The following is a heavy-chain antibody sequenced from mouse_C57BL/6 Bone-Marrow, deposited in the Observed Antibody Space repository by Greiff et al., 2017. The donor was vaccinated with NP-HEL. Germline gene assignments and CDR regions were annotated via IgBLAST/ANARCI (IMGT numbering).Heavy chain of an antibody. Sequence: QVHVKQSGAELARPGASVKLSCKASGYTFTSYGISWVKQRTGQGLEWIGEIYPRSGNTYYNEKFKGKATLTADKSSSTAYMELRSLTSEDSAVYFCARGGDGPVDYWGQGTTLTVSS. CDR1: GYTFTSYG. D-gene: IGHD2-3*01. J-gene: IGHJ2*01. CDR3: ARGGDGPVDY. CDR2: IYPRSGNT. V-gene: IGHV1-81*01.